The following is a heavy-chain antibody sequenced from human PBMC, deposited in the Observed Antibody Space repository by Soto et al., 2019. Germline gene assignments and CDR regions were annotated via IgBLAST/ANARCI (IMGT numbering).Heavy chain of an antibody. J-gene: IGHJ6*02. Sequence: SETLSLTCTVSGGSISSGDYYWSWIRQPPGKGLEWIGYIYYSGSTYYNPSLKSRVTISVDTSKNQFSLKLSSVTAADTAVYYCARDNILGILYGGMDVWGQGTTVTV. CDR1: GGSISSGDYY. D-gene: IGHD3-3*01. CDR3: ARDNILGILYGGMDV. CDR2: IYYSGST. V-gene: IGHV4-30-4*01.